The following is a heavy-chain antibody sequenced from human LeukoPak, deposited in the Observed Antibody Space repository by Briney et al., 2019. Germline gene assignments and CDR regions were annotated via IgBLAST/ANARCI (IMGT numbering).Heavy chain of an antibody. Sequence: SETLSLTCTVSGGCISSGSYYWSWIRQPAGKGLEWIGRIYTSGSTNYNPSLKSRVTISVDTSKNQFSLKMTSVTAADTAVYYCARIAAAGTGFDYWGQGTLVTVSS. CDR1: GGCISSGSYY. J-gene: IGHJ4*02. CDR2: IYTSGST. CDR3: ARIAAAGTGFDY. V-gene: IGHV4-61*02. D-gene: IGHD6-13*01.